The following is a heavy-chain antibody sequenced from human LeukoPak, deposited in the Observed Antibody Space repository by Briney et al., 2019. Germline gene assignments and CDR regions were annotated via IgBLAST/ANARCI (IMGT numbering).Heavy chain of an antibody. Sequence: GGSLRLSCAASGFTFSSYAMRWVRQAPGKGLEWVSAISGSGGSTYYADSVKGRFTISRDNSKNTLYLQMNSLRAEDTAVYYCAKRGGIQLWPWYYFDYWGQGTLVTVSS. J-gene: IGHJ4*02. CDR1: GFTFSSYA. CDR3: AKRGGIQLWPWYYFDY. CDR2: ISGSGGST. V-gene: IGHV3-23*01. D-gene: IGHD5-18*01.